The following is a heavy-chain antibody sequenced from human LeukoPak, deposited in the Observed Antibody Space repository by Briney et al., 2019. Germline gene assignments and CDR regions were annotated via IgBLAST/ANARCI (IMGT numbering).Heavy chain of an antibody. D-gene: IGHD1-14*01. J-gene: IGHJ4*02. CDR2: IKQDGTDK. Sequence: GGSLRLSGAASGFTFSSYWMSWVRQAPGKGLEWVATIKQDGTDKYYVDSVKGRFTISRDNARNSLYLQMNSLRAEDTAVYYCARDPEGPTTPENWGQGTLVTVSS. CDR3: ARDPEGPTTPEN. V-gene: IGHV3-7*01. CDR1: GFTFSSYW.